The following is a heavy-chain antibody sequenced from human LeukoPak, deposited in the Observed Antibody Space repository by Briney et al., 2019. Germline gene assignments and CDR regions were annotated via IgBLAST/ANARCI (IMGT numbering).Heavy chain of an antibody. CDR2: ISASGDST. CDR3: AKGSGTTYRYNWFDP. J-gene: IGHJ5*02. V-gene: IGHV3-23*01. D-gene: IGHD1-26*01. CDR1: GFTFSAYS. Sequence: GGSLRLSCAASGFTFSAYSINWVRQAPGKGLEWVSAISASGDSTHYADSVKGRFTISKDNSKNTLYLQMKSLRAEDTALYYCAKGSGTTYRYNWFDPWGQGALVTVSS.